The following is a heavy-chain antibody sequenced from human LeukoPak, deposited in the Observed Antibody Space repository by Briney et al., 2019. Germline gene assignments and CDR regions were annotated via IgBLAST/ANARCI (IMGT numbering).Heavy chain of an antibody. D-gene: IGHD1-1*01. CDR2: INLDGSES. CDR3: ARDSGYVAFDI. CDR1: GFTFSGYW. J-gene: IGHJ3*02. Sequence: GGSPRLSCVASGFTFSGYWMSWVRQAPGKGLEWVANINLDGSESYYVDSVKGRFTISRDNAKNSLYLQMNSLRAEDTVVYYCARDSGYVAFDIWGQGTMVTVFS. V-gene: IGHV3-7*01.